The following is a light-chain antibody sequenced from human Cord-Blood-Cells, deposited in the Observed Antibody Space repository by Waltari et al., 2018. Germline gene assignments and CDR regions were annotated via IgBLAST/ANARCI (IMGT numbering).Light chain of an antibody. CDR1: SSDVGGYTY. CDR3: SSYASSNNLV. Sequence: QSALTQPPSASGSPGQSVTISCTGTSSDVGGYTYVSWYQQHPGKAPKLMIYEVSKRPSGVPARFSGSKSGNTASLTVSGLQAEDEADYYCSSYASSNNLVFGGGTKLTVL. J-gene: IGLJ3*02. CDR2: EVS. V-gene: IGLV2-8*01.